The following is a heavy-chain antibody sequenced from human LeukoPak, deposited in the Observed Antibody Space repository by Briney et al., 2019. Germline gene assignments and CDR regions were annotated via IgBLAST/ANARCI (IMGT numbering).Heavy chain of an antibody. V-gene: IGHV3-30*04. CDR1: GFTFSSYA. Sequence: PGGSLRLSCAASGFTFSSYAMHWVRQAPGKGLEWVAVISYDGSNKYYADSVKGRFTISRDNSKNTLYLQMNSLRAEDTAVYYCARGPIVAPDHWGQGTLVTVSS. CDR2: ISYDGSNK. D-gene: IGHD5-12*01. CDR3: ARGPIVAPDH. J-gene: IGHJ4*02.